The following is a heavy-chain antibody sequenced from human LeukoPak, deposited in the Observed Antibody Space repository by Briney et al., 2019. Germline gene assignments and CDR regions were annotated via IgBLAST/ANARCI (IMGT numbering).Heavy chain of an antibody. D-gene: IGHD3-10*01. Sequence: GGSLRLSCAASGFTLSGFSMSWVRQSPTKGLEWVANIKQDGSERYYVDSVKGRFTISRDNAKNSLSLQMNNLRVEDTAVYYCARAGSHWHYVYWGQGTVVTVSS. CDR1: GFTLSGFS. CDR2: IKQDGSER. CDR3: ARAGSHWHYVY. V-gene: IGHV3-7*01. J-gene: IGHJ4*02.